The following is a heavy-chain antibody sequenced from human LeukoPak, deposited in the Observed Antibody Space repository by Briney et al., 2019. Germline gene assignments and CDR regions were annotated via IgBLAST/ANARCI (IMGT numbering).Heavy chain of an antibody. CDR2: ISSNGGST. V-gene: IGHV3-64*01. CDR3: AREAPTHAFDI. J-gene: IGHJ3*02. CDR1: GFTFSSYA. Sequence: PGGSLRLSCAASGFTFSSYAMPWVRQAPGKGLEYVSAISSNGGSTYYANSVKGRFTISRDNSKNTLYLQMGSLRAEDMAVYYCAREAPTHAFDIWGQGTMVTVSS.